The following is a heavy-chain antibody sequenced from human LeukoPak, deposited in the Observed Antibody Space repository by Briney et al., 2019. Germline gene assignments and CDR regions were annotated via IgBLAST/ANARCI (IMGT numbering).Heavy chain of an antibody. CDR2: ISYDGSNK. CDR1: GFTFISYS. D-gene: IGHD5-18*01. J-gene: IGHJ4*02. V-gene: IGHV3-30*04. CDR3: ARRGYSYGYPFDY. Sequence: GGSLRLSCAAAGFTFISYSMHWVRQAPGKGLEWVAVISYDGSNKYYADSVKGRFTISRDNSKDTLYLQMNSLRAEDTAVYYCARRGYSYGYPFDYWGQGTLVTVSS.